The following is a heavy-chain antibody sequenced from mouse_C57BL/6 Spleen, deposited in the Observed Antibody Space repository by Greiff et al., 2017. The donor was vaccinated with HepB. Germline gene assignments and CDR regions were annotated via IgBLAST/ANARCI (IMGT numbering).Heavy chain of an antibody. D-gene: IGHD1-1*01. V-gene: IGHV1-74*01. Sequence: QVQLKQPGAELVKPGASVKVSCKASGYTFTSYWMHWVKQRPGQGLEWIGRIHPSDSDTNYNQKFKGKATLTVDKSSSTAYMQLSSLTSEDSAVYYCAMGLGYYGSSYVFNWGQGTTLTVSS. CDR2: IHPSDSDT. J-gene: IGHJ2*01. CDR3: AMGLGYYGSSYVFN. CDR1: GYTFTSYW.